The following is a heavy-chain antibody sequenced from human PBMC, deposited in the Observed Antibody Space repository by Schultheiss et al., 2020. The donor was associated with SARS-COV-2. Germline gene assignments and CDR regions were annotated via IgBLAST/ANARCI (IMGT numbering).Heavy chain of an antibody. V-gene: IGHV3-23*01. CDR3: AKDRRMITFGGVIVIPGDAFDI. Sequence: GGSLRLSCAASGFTFSSYAMSWVRQAPGKGLEWVSAISGSGGSTYYADSVKGRFTISRDNSKNTLYLQMNSLRAEDTAVYYCAKDRRMITFGGVIVIPGDAFDIWGQGTLVTVSS. D-gene: IGHD3-16*02. CDR2: ISGSGGST. J-gene: IGHJ3*02. CDR1: GFTFSSYA.